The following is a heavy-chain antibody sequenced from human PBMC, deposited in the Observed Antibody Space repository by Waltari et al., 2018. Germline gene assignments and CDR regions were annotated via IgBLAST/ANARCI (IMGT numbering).Heavy chain of an antibody. D-gene: IGHD2-15*01. V-gene: IGHV4-4*02. Sequence: QLQLQESGPGLVKPSGTLSLICAVSGDSISNNWWSWVRQSPGKGLEWIGQVLGSGRTNYNPSFASRVTISLDTSTYQFALKMTSATAADTALYYCARDRGRGLYLDTWGQGTLVTVSP. CDR3: ARDRGRGLYLDT. J-gene: IGHJ4*02. CDR1: GDSISNNW. CDR2: VLGSGRT.